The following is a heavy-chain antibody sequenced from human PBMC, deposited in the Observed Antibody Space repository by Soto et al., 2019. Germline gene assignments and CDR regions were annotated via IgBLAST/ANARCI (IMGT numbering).Heavy chain of an antibody. J-gene: IGHJ4*02. D-gene: IGHD3-16*01. Sequence: QAQLVESGGGVVQPGRSTRLSCAASGFTFSSYAMHWVRQAPGKGLEWVAVISYDGSNKYYADSVKGRFTISRDNSKNTLYLQMNSLRAEDTAVYYCARAYEGDYFDYWGQGTLVTVSS. CDR1: GFTFSSYA. CDR3: ARAYEGDYFDY. V-gene: IGHV3-30-3*01. CDR2: ISYDGSNK.